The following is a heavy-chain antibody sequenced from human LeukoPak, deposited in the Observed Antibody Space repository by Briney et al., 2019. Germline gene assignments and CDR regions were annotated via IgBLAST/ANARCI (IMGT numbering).Heavy chain of an antibody. CDR3: ARHCSGGSCYPPVYGMDV. D-gene: IGHD2-15*01. V-gene: IGHV4-59*01. Sequence: PSETLSLTCTVSGGSISSYYWSWIRQPPGKGLEWVGYIYYSGSTNYNPSLKSRVTISVDTSKNQFSLKLSSVTAADTAVYYCARHCSGGSCYPPVYGMDVWGQGTRSPSP. CDR1: GGSISSYY. J-gene: IGHJ6*02. CDR2: IYYSGST.